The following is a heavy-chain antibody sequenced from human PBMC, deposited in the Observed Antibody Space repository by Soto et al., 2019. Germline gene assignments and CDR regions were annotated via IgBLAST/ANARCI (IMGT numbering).Heavy chain of an antibody. J-gene: IGHJ6*02. CDR3: ARDLHYYGSGTGDSSGYNYYYYGMDV. Sequence: GGSLRLSCAASGFTFSSYAMHWVRQAPGKGLEWVAVISYDGSNKYYADSVKGRFTISRDNSKNTLYLQMNSLRAEDTAVYYCARDLHYYGSGTGDSSGYNYYYYGMDVWGQGTTVTVSS. CDR2: ISYDGSNK. V-gene: IGHV3-30-3*01. CDR1: GFTFSSYA. D-gene: IGHD3-10*01.